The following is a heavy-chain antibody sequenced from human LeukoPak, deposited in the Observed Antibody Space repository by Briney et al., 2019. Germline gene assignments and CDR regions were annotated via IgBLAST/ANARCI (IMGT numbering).Heavy chain of an antibody. CDR2: INHSGST. CDR3: ARRGVVVPAAIRGFDY. Sequence: PSETLSLTCAVYGGSFSGYYWSWIRQPPGKGLEWIGEINHSGSTNYNPSLKSRVTISVDTSKNQFSLKLSSVTAADTAVYYCARRGVVVPAAIRGFDYWGQGTLVTVSS. CDR1: GGSFSGYY. J-gene: IGHJ4*02. V-gene: IGHV4-34*01. D-gene: IGHD2-2*02.